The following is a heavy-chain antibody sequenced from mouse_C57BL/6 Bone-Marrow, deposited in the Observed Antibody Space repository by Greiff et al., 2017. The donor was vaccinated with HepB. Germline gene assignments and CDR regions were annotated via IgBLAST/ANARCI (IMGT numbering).Heavy chain of an antibody. CDR3: TRPGSLVYFDY. Sequence: EVHLVESGGGLVQPGGSMKLSCAASGFTFSDAWMDWVRQSPEKGLEWVAEIRNKANNHATYYAESVKGRFTISRDDSKSSVYLQMNSLRAEDTGIYYCTRPGSLVYFDYWGQGTTLTVSS. D-gene: IGHD6-1*01. CDR1: GFTFSDAW. J-gene: IGHJ2*01. CDR2: IRNKANNHAT. V-gene: IGHV6-6*01.